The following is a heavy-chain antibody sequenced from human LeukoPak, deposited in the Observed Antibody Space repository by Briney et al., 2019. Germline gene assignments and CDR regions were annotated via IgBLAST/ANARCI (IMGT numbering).Heavy chain of an antibody. J-gene: IGHJ5*02. CDR2: ITDNGGIT. CDR1: GFTFNNYA. D-gene: IGHD1-26*01. Sequence: GGSLRLSCAGSGFTFNNYAVSWVRQPPGKGXXXXXIITDNGGITYYGDSVKGRFTISRDNSKNTLYLQMNSLTAEDTAVYYCVRRVVGATSRWFDPWGQGTLVTVSS. V-gene: IGHV3-23*01. CDR3: VRRVVGATSRWFDP.